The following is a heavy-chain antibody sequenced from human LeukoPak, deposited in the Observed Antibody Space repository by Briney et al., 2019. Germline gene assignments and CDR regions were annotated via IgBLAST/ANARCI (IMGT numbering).Heavy chain of an antibody. CDR1: GFTFSSHW. D-gene: IGHD4/OR15-4a*01. Sequence: PGGSLRLSCTASGFTFSSHWMSWVRQAPGKGLEWVVNIKHDGDEKSYADSVKGRFIISRDNAETSLFLQMNSLRAEDTAVYYCARDRAYYDYWGQGTLVTVSS. V-gene: IGHV3-7*01. CDR2: IKHDGDEK. CDR3: ARDRAYYDY. J-gene: IGHJ4*02.